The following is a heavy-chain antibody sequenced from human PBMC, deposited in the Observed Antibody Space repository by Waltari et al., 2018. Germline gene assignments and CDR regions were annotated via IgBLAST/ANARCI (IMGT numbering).Heavy chain of an antibody. CDR2: LYHAGNT. V-gene: IGHV3-66*03. CDR1: SFNVSSYY. Sequence: EVQLVESGGHLIQPGGSLRLSCAASSFNVSSYYMNWVRQAPGKGLEWVSILYHAGNTYYADSVKGRFTISRDNSKNTLFLQMNSLRAEDTAMYYCAKDTGRYYYYMDVWGKGTTVTVSS. D-gene: IGHD4-17*01. J-gene: IGHJ6*03. CDR3: AKDTGRYYYYMDV.